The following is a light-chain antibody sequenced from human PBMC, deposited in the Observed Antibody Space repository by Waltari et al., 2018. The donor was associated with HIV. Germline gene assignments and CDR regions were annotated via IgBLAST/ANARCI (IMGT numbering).Light chain of an antibody. CDR3: AAWDDSLIGPV. V-gene: IGLV1-44*01. CDR2: SNN. CDR1: SSNIGSNP. J-gene: IGLJ3*02. Sequence: QSVLTQPPSASGTPGQRVTLSCSGSSSNIGSNPVNWYQQLPGTAPKRLIYSNNQRPSGVPDRLSGSKSGTSASLAISGLQSEDEANYYCAAWDDSLIGPVFGGGTKLTVL.